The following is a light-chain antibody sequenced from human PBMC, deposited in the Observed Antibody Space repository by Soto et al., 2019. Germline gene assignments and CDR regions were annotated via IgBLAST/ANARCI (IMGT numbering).Light chain of an antibody. J-gene: IGLJ1*01. CDR1: SSDVGSYNS. CDR2: DVT. CDR3: SSYRRSSTYV. V-gene: IGLV2-14*01. Sequence: QSALTQPASVSGSPGQSITISCTGTSSDVGSYNSVSWHQQHPGQAPKLMIYDVTNRASGVPDRFSASKSGNTASLTISGLQAGYEADYYCSSYRRSSTYVFGTGTKLTVL.